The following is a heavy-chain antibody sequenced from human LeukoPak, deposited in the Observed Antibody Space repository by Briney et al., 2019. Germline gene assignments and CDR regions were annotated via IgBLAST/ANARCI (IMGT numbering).Heavy chain of an antibody. CDR3: ATGIVGTSPFDY. D-gene: IGHD1-26*01. J-gene: IGHJ4*02. Sequence: ASVKVSCKASGYTFTSYDINWVRQATGQGLEWMGWMNPNSGNTGYAQKFQGRVTITRNTSISTAYMELSSLRSEDTAAYYCATGIVGTSPFDYWGQGTLVTVSS. V-gene: IGHV1-8*03. CDR2: MNPNSGNT. CDR1: GYTFTSYD.